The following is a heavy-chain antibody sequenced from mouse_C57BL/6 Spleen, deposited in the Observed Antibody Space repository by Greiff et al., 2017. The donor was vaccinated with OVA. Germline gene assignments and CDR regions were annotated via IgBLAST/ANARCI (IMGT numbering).Heavy chain of an antibody. Sequence: QVQLQQSGAELVKPGASVKISCKASGYAFSSYWMNWVKQRPGKGLEWIGQIYPGDGDTNYNGKFKGKATLTADKSSSTAYMQLSSLTSEDSAVYFCARSYYSNYGPWFAYWGQGTLVTVSA. CDR1: GYAFSSYW. J-gene: IGHJ3*01. CDR3: ARSYYSNYGPWFAY. V-gene: IGHV1-80*01. D-gene: IGHD2-5*01. CDR2: IYPGDGDT.